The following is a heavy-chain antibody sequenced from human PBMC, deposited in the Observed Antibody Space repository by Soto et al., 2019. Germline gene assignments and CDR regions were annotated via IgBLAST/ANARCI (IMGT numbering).Heavy chain of an antibody. J-gene: IGHJ4*02. CDR2: ISGIRDYI. D-gene: IGHD3-10*01. Sequence: GGSLRLSCAASGFTFSYYPLHWVRRAPGKGLEWVSSISGIRDYIRYADSVKGRFTISRDNAKTSLYLQMNSLAAEDTAVYYCAREGVHNYTEYYFDYWGQGTLVTVSS. V-gene: IGHV3-21*06. CDR1: GFTFSYYP. CDR3: AREGVHNYTEYYFDY.